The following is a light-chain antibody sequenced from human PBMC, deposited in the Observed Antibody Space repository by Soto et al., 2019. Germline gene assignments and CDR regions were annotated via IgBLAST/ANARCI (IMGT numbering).Light chain of an antibody. J-gene: IGKJ4*01. Sequence: DIAAVSFRASLSVSSNLAWYQQKPGQAPRPLIYGASTRATGIPARFSGSGSGTEFTLTISTLQSEDFAVHYCQQYNNGSTINFGGGSKVDI. CDR2: GAS. CDR1: LSVSSN. CDR3: QQYNNGSTIN. V-gene: IGKV3-15*01.